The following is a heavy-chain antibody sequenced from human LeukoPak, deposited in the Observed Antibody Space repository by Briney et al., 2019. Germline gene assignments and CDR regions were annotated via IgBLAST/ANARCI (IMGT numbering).Heavy chain of an antibody. D-gene: IGHD5-18*01. V-gene: IGHV3-9*01. CDR2: ISWNSGSI. CDR1: GFTFDDYA. CDR3: ARGGHYGYSH. J-gene: IGHJ4*02. Sequence: GRSLRLSCAASGFTFDDYAMHWVRQAPGKGLEWVSGISWNSGSIGYADSVKGRFTISRDNAKNSLYLQMNSLRAEDTAVYYCARGGHYGYSHWGQGTLVTVSS.